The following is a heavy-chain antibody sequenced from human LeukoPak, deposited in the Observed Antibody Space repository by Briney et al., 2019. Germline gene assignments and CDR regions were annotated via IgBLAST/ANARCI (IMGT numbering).Heavy chain of an antibody. J-gene: IGHJ3*02. CDR1: GFTVSSNY. CDR3: AREIYCSASSCTGGVFDI. CDR2: IYSGGST. D-gene: IGHD2-15*01. V-gene: IGHV3-53*01. Sequence: TGGSLRLSCAASGFTVSSNYMSWVRQAPGKGLEWVSVIYSGGSTYYADSVKGRFTISRDNSKNTLYPQMNSLRVEDTAVYYCAREIYCSASSCTGGVFDIWGQGTMVTVSS.